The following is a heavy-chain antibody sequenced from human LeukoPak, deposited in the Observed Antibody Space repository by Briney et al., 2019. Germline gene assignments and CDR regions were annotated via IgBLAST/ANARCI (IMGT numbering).Heavy chain of an antibody. V-gene: IGHV3-30*04. CDR3: ARDGSENYYGSGSYYNPSLGPSVDY. CDR2: ISYDGSNK. D-gene: IGHD3-10*01. CDR1: GFTFSSYA. J-gene: IGHJ4*02. Sequence: GGSLRLSCAASGFTFSSYAMHWVRQAPGKGLEWVPFISYDGSNKYYADSVKGRFTISRDNSKNTLYLQMNSLRAEDTAVYYCARDGSENYYGSGSYYNPSLGPSVDYWGQGTLVTVSS.